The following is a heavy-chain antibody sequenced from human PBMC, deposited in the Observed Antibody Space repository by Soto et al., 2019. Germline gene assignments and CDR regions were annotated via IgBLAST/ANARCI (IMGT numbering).Heavy chain of an antibody. D-gene: IGHD4-17*01. J-gene: IGHJ6*02. CDR2: IYYSGST. V-gene: IGHV4-31*03. CDR3: ARYGDHYYYYGMDV. Sequence: QVQLQESGPGLVKPSQTLSLTCTDSGGSISSGGYYWSWIRQHPGKGLEWIGYIYYSGSTYYNPSLKSRVTISVDTSKNQSSLKLSSVTAADTAVYYCARYGDHYYYYGMDVWGQGTTVTVSS. CDR1: GGSISSGGYY.